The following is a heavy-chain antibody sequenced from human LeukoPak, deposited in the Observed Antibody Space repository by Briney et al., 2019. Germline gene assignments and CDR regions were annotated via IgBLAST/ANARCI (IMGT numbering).Heavy chain of an antibody. CDR3: AKGGIAARQGYFDY. CDR2: IWYDGSNK. J-gene: IGHJ4*02. V-gene: IGHV3-33*06. CDR1: GFTFSSYG. Sequence: GGSLRLSCAASGFTFSSYGVHWVRQAPGKGLEWVAVIWYDGSNKYYADSVKGRFTISRDNSKNTLYLQMNSLRAEDTAVYYCAKGGIAARQGYFDYWGQGTLVTVSS. D-gene: IGHD6-6*01.